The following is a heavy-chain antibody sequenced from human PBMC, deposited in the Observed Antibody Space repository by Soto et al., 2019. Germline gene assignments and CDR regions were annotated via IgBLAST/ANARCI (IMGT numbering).Heavy chain of an antibody. CDR3: ARHPSRRYYDSSGYYYPLAYGMDV. J-gene: IGHJ6*02. Sequence: SETLSLTCTVSGGSISSYYWSWIRQPPGKGLEWIGYIYYSGSTNYNPSLKSRVTISVDTSKNQFSLKLSSVTAADTAVYYCARHPSRRYYDSSGYYYPLAYGMDVWGQGTTVTVSS. CDR1: GGSISSYY. V-gene: IGHV4-59*08. D-gene: IGHD3-22*01. CDR2: IYYSGST.